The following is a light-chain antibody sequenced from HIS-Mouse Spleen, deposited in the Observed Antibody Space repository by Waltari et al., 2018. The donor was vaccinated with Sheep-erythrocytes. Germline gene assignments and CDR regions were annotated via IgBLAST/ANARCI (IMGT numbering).Light chain of an antibody. V-gene: IGLV2-11*01. CDR2: GVS. CDR1: SSDVGGYNY. CDR3: CSYAGSYNHV. J-gene: IGLJ1*01. Sequence: QSALTQPRSVSGSPGQSVTISCTGTSSDVGGYNYVSWYQQHPGKAPKLMFYGVSKRPSGVPDRFSGAKSDNTAYLTISGLQPEDEADYYCCSYAGSYNHVFATGTKVTVL.